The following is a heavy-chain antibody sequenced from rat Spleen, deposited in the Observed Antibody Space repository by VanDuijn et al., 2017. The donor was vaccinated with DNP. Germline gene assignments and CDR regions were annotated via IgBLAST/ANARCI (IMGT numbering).Heavy chain of an antibody. V-gene: IGHV2-41*01. CDR3: TRGDYGSA. J-gene: IGHJ2*01. Sequence: QVQLKESGPGLVQPSQTLSLTCTVAGFSLTSYNVHWVRQPPGKGLEWMGIIWNTGGTRYNSAVKSRLSISKDTSKSQVFLKMNSLQIEDTATYFCTRGDYGSAWGQGVMVTVSS. D-gene: IGHD1-8*01. CDR2: IWNTGGT. CDR1: GFSLTSYN.